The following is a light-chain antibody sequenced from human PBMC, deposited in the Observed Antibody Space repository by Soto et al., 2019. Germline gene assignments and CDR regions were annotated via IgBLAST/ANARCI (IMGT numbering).Light chain of an antibody. Sequence: DTQMTQSPSSLSASVGDRVTITCRASQSISRNLNWYQQKPGRAPKLLIYAASSLLSGVPSRFSGSGSGTDFTLTISSLQTEDSATYYCQQSYSTPHTFGQGTKLEIK. V-gene: IGKV1-39*01. CDR2: AAS. J-gene: IGKJ2*01. CDR1: QSISRN. CDR3: QQSYSTPHT.